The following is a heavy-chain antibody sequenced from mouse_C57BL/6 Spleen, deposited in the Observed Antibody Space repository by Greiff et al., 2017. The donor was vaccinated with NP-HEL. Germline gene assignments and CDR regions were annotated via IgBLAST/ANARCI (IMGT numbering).Heavy chain of an antibody. J-gene: IGHJ4*01. CDR1: GYTFTSYG. Sequence: QVQLQQSGAELARPGASVKLSCKASGYTFTSYGISWVKQRTGQGLEWIGEIYPRSGNTYYNEKFKGKATLTADKSSSTAYMELRSLTSEDSAVYFCAREEGTTTGGTMDYWGQGTSVTVSS. V-gene: IGHV1-81*01. CDR3: AREEGTTTGGTMDY. D-gene: IGHD1-1*01. CDR2: IYPRSGNT.